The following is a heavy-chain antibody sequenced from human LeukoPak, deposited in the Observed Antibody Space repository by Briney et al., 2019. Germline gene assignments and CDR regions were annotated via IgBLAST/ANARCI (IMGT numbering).Heavy chain of an antibody. CDR2: INTDGSST. CDR3: ARDLSPVVRASPMGY. D-gene: IGHD3-10*01. V-gene: IGHV3-74*01. Sequence: GGSLRLSCAAPGFTFNSLWRHWVRQAPGKGLVWVSRINTDGSSTSYADSVKGRFTISRDNAKNTLYLHMNSLRDDDTSLYYCARDLSPVVRASPMGYWGQGRPVTVS. CDR1: GFTFNSLW. J-gene: IGHJ4*02.